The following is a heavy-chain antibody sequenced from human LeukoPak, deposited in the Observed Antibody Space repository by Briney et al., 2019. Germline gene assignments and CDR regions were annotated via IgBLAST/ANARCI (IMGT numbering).Heavy chain of an antibody. Sequence: ASVKVSCKASGYTFTSYDINWVRQATGQGLEWMGWINPNSGGTNYAQKFQGRVTMTRDTSISTAYMELSRLRSEDTAVYYCARDREPNYYDSSGYYPNWFDPWGQGTLVTVSS. CDR3: ARDREPNYYDSSGYYPNWFDP. V-gene: IGHV1-2*02. D-gene: IGHD3-22*01. J-gene: IGHJ5*02. CDR2: INPNSGGT. CDR1: GYTFTSYD.